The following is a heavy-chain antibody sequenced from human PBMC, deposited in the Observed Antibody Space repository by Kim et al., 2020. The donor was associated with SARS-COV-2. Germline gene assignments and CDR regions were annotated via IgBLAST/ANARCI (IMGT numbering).Heavy chain of an antibody. CDR2: IYPGDSDT. Sequence: GESLKISCKGSGYSFTSYWICWVRQMPGKGLEWMGIIYPGDSDTRYSPSFQGQVTISADKSISTAYLQWSSLKASDTAMYYCARRSHYYGSGSYYYYYGMDVWGQGTTVTVSS. CDR3: ARRSHYYGSGSYYYYYGMDV. D-gene: IGHD3-10*01. J-gene: IGHJ6*02. CDR1: GYSFTSYW. V-gene: IGHV5-51*01.